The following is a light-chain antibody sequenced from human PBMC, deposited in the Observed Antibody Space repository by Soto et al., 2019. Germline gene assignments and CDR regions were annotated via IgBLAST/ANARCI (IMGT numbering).Light chain of an antibody. CDR3: QQYNNWPPLT. CDR1: QSVRSN. Sequence: EVVMRQSPATLSVSSGERATLSCRASQSVRSNLAWYQQKPGQAPRLLIYGASTRATGIPARFSGSGSGTEFTLTISSLQSEDFAVYYCQQYNNWPPLTFGGGTKVEIK. J-gene: IGKJ4*01. CDR2: GAS. V-gene: IGKV3-15*01.